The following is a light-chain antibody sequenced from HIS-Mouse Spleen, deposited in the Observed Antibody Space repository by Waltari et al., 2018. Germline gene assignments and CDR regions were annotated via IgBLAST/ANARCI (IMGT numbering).Light chain of an antibody. J-gene: IGKJ1*01. CDR3: QKYNSAPQT. Sequence: DIQMTQSPSSLSASVGDRVTITCRASQGISNNLAWYQQKPGQVTKLLIYAASTLQSGVPSRFSGSGSETDFTLTSSILQPEDVATYYWQKYNSAPQTFGQGTKVEIK. CDR1: QGISNN. V-gene: IGKV1-27*01. CDR2: AAS.